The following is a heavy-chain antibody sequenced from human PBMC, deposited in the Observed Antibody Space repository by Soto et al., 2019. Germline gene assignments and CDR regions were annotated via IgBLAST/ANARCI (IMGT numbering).Heavy chain of an antibody. D-gene: IGHD4-17*01. CDR3: ASTYGDEGAALDY. J-gene: IGHJ4*02. CDR2: ISYDGSNK. V-gene: IGHV3-30-3*01. CDR1: GFTFSSYA. Sequence: QVQLVESGGGVVQPGRSLRLSCAASGFTFSSYAMHWVRQAPGKGLEWVAVISYDGSNKYYADSVKGRFTISRDNSKNTLYLQMNSQRAEDTAVYYCASTYGDEGAALDYWGQGTLVTVSS.